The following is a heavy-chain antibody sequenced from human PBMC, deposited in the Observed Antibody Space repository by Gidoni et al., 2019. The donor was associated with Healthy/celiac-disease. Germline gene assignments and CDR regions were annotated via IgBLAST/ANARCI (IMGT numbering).Heavy chain of an antibody. V-gene: IGHV3-23*01. D-gene: IGHD1-26*01. CDR1: GFTFSSYA. J-gene: IGHJ6*02. CDR3: AQWELNYYYGMDV. Sequence: EVQLLESGGGLVQPGGSLRLSCAASGFTFSSYAMSWVRQAPGKGLEWVSAISGSGGSTYYADSVKGRFTIFRDNSKNTLYLQMNSLRAEDTAVYYCAQWELNYYYGMDVWGQGTTVTVSS. CDR2: ISGSGGST.